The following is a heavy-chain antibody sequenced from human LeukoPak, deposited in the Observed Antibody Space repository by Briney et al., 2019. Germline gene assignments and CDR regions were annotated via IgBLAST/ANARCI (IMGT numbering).Heavy chain of an antibody. CDR3: AKRAYGSGKQAIDY. CDR1: GFTFSSYG. Sequence: GGSLRLSCAASGFTFSSYGMHWVRQAPGKGLEWVAVIWYDGSNKYYADSVKGRFTISRDNSKNTLYLQMNSLRAEDTAVYYCAKRAYGSGKQAIDYWGQGTLVTVSS. D-gene: IGHD3-10*01. J-gene: IGHJ4*02. V-gene: IGHV3-33*06. CDR2: IWYDGSNK.